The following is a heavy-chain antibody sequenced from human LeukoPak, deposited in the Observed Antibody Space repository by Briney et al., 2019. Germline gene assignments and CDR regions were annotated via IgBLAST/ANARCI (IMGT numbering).Heavy chain of an antibody. CDR1: GFTLSSYE. D-gene: IGHD6-13*01. J-gene: IGHJ4*02. Sequence: GSLRLSCAASGFTLSSYEMNWVRLAPGKGLEWISYISRTGNSIYYADSVKGRFTISRDSAKNSLYLQMNSLRAEDTAVYYCARGPYSSNWYVDYWGQGTLVTVAS. V-gene: IGHV3-48*03. CDR3: ARGPYSSNWYVDY. CDR2: ISRTGNSI.